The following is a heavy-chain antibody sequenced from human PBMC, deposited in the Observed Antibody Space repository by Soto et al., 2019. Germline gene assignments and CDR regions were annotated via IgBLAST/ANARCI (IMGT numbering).Heavy chain of an antibody. Sequence: PSETLSLTCTVSGGSIIGGGYYWSWIRQHPGKGLEWIGYIYYTGTTYYNPSLKGRLTLSVETPKNQFSLKLTSVTAADTAVYYWARDTSSTANWFDPWGQGTLVTVSS. D-gene: IGHD2-2*01. CDR1: GGSIIGGGYY. J-gene: IGHJ5*02. CDR3: ARDTSSTANWFDP. V-gene: IGHV4-31*03. CDR2: IYYTGTT.